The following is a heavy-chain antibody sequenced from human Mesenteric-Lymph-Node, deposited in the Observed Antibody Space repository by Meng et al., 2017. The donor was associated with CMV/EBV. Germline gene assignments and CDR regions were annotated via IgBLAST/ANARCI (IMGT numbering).Heavy chain of an antibody. CDR2: IRYDGSNK. CDR1: GFTFSSYG. J-gene: IGHJ6*02. V-gene: IGHV3-30*02. CDR3: AKVIRLTTYYYYVMDV. D-gene: IGHD1-14*01. Sequence: GGSLRLSCAASGFTFSSYGMHWVRQAPGKGLEWVAFIRYDGSNKYYADSVKGRFTISRDNSKNTLYLQMNSLRAEDTAVYYCAKVIRLTTYYYYVMDVWGQGTTVTVSS.